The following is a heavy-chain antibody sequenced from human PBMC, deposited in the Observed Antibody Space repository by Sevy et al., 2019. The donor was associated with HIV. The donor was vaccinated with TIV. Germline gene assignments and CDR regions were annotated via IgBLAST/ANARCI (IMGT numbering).Heavy chain of an antibody. Sequence: GGSLRLSCAASGFTFSSYWMSWVRQAPGKGLEWVANIKQDGSEKYYVDSVKGRFTISRDNAKNSLYLQMNSLRAEDTAVYYCARVCGGNAFGDYYYYMDVWGKGTTVTVSS. CDR2: IKQDGSEK. V-gene: IGHV3-7*03. CDR3: ARVCGGNAFGDYYYYMDV. CDR1: GFTFSSYW. D-gene: IGHD2-15*01. J-gene: IGHJ6*03.